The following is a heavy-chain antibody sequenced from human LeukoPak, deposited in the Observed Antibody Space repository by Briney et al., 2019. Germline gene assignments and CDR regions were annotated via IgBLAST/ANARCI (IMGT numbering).Heavy chain of an antibody. CDR2: IYYSGST. V-gene: IGHV4-30-4*08. D-gene: IGHD3-22*01. CDR3: ASYYDSSGYYYRYYYYKDV. CDR1: GGSISSGDYY. J-gene: IGHJ6*03. Sequence: SQTLSLTCTVSGGSISSGDYYWSWIRQPPGKALEWIGYIYYSGSTYYNPSLKSRVTISVDTSKNQFFLKLSSVTAADTAVYYCASYYDSSGYYYRYYYYKDVWGKGTTVTVSS.